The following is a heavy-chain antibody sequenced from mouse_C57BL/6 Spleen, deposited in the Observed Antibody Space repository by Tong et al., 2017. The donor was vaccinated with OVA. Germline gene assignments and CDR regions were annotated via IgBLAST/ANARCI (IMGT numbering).Heavy chain of an antibody. J-gene: IGHJ2*01. Sequence: EVQLQEYGGGLVKPGGSLKLSCAASGLTFSDYGMHWVRQAPEKGLEWVAYISSGSSTIYYADTVKGRFTISRDNAKNTLFLQMTSLRSEDTAMYYCAREDYADYWAQGTTNTVSS. CDR3: AREDYADY. CDR2: ISSGSSTI. D-gene: IGHD1-1*02. CDR1: GLTFSDYG. V-gene: IGHV5-17*01.